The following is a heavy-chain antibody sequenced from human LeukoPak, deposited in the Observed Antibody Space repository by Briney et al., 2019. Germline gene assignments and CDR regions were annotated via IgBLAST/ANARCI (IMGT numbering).Heavy chain of an antibody. CDR3: ARKYYYDSSGYFPRYNWFDP. CDR1: GYIFTTYY. CDR2: ISPGGGST. J-gene: IGHJ5*02. Sequence: ASVKVSCKTSGYIFTTYYIHWVRQAPGQGHEWMGMISPGGGSTMYAQKFQGRVTITADKSTSTAYMELSSLRSDDTAVYYCARKYYYDSSGYFPRYNWFDPWGQGTLVTVSS. V-gene: IGHV1-46*01. D-gene: IGHD3-22*01.